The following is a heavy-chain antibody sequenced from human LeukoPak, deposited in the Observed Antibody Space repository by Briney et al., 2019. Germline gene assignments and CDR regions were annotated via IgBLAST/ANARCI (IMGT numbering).Heavy chain of an antibody. D-gene: IGHD2-21*01. Sequence: GGSLRLSCAASGFRFSDFEMNWVRQGPGKGLEWLAYISRGGRVTYFPDFLRGRFRISRDDANNSLFLQMNSLSAEDTAIYYCARVRRSEEGSILFDSWGQGTLVTVSS. CDR1: GFRFSDFE. V-gene: IGHV3-48*03. CDR2: ISRGGRVT. J-gene: IGHJ4*02. CDR3: ARVRRSEEGSILFDS.